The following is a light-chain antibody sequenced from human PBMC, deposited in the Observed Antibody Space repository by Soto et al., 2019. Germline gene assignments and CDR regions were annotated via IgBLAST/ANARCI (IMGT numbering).Light chain of an antibody. V-gene: IGKV1-39*01. CDR3: QQSDSTPRT. J-gene: IGKJ1*01. CDR1: QSISSY. CDR2: AAS. Sequence: DIQMTQSPSSLSASVGDRVTITCRASQSISSYLNWYPQKPGKAPKLLIYAASSLQSGVPSRFSGSGSGTDFPLTISRLQPEDFATYYCQQSDSTPRTFGQGTKVEIK.